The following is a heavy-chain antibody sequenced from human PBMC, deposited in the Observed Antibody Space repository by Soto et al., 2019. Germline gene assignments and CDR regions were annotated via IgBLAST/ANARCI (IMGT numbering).Heavy chain of an antibody. CDR2: ILYDGKKN. Sequence: QVQLVESGGGVVQPGRSLRLSCAASGFTFSSYGMHWVRQAPGKGLEWVALILYDGKKNYYADSVKGRFTISRDNPKNTLYLQMNSLRAEDTAVYYCAKDEVLVEVVARDYYGMDVWGQGTTVTVSS. D-gene: IGHD2-15*01. CDR1: GFTFSSYG. CDR3: AKDEVLVEVVARDYYGMDV. J-gene: IGHJ6*02. V-gene: IGHV3-30*18.